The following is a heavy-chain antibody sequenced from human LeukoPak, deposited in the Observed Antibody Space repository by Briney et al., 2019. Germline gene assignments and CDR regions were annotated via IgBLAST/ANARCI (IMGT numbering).Heavy chain of an antibody. V-gene: IGHV4-4*07. J-gene: IGHJ6*03. CDR2: IYTSGST. Sequence: ASETLSLTCTVSGGSISSYYWSWIRQPAGKGLEWIGRIYTSGSTNYNPSLKSRVTMSVDTSKNQFSLKLSSVTAADTAVYYCARGRVNYYGSGSYYYYMDVWGKGTTVTISS. CDR3: ARGRVNYYGSGSYYYYMDV. D-gene: IGHD3-10*01. CDR1: GGSISSYY.